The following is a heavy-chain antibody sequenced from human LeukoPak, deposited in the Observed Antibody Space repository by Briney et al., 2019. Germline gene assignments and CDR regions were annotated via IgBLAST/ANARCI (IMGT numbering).Heavy chain of an antibody. Sequence: GGSLRLSCAASGFTFSIYSINWVRQAPGKGLEWVSFITGNSNYIYYADSVKGRFTISRDNAKNSLYLQMNSLRVEDTAVYYCARDGYYYDSSGYNLDYWGQGTLVTVSS. J-gene: IGHJ4*02. V-gene: IGHV3-21*04. CDR2: ITGNSNYI. D-gene: IGHD3-22*01. CDR3: ARDGYYYDSSGYNLDY. CDR1: GFTFSIYS.